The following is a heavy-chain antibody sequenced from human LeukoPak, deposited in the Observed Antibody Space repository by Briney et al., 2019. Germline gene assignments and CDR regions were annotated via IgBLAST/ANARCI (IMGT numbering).Heavy chain of an antibody. V-gene: IGHV3-30*01. CDR3: ARELKAAADHYFDY. D-gene: IGHD6-13*01. CDR2: ISTDGRDK. J-gene: IGHJ4*02. CDR1: GFIFSSNA. Sequence: GGSLRLSCAVSGFIFSSNAMHWVRQAPGEGLEWVAVISTDGRDKHHADSVKGRFTISRDNSKNTLFLQMNSLRVEDTAIYYCARELKAAADHYFDYWGQGTLVNGSS.